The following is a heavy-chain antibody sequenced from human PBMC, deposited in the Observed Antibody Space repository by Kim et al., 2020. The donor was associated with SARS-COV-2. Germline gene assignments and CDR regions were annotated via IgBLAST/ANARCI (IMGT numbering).Heavy chain of an antibody. J-gene: IGHJ4*02. Sequence: YTDAVNGRITISRDNAKNTMYLQMNSLRVEDTAVYYCARGRGNFGDFDYWGQGTLVTVSS. V-gene: IGHV3-74*01. D-gene: IGHD3-10*01. CDR3: ARGRGNFGDFDY.